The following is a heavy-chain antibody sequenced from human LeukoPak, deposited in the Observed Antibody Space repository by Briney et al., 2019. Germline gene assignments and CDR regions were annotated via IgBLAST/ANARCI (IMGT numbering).Heavy chain of an antibody. D-gene: IGHD2-2*01. Sequence: PGGSLRLSCAGSGFTFNNYAMSWVRRAPRKGLEWVSTIMIGGDGKHYADSVKGRSTISRDRSVSTLYLQMNGLRADDTAVYYCVRAAPRDCSPASCSLFDTWGQGTLVTVSS. CDR1: GFTFNNYA. CDR3: VRAAPRDCSPASCSLFDT. V-gene: IGHV3-23*01. CDR2: IMIGGDGK. J-gene: IGHJ4*02.